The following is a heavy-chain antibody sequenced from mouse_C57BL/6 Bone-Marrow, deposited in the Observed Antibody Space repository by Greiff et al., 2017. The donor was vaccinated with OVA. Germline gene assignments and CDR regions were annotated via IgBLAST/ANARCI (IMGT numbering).Heavy chain of an antibody. J-gene: IGHJ3*01. CDR3: ARDSYDYDWFAY. CDR2: IDPSDSYT. CDR1: GYTFTSYW. V-gene: IGHV1-59*01. Sequence: QVQLKQPGAELVRPGTSVKLSCKASGYTFTSYWMHWVKQRPGQGLEWIGVIDPSDSYTNYNQKFKGKATLTVDTSSSTAYMQLSSLTSEDSAVYYCARDSYDYDWFAYWGQGTLVTVSA. D-gene: IGHD2-4*01.